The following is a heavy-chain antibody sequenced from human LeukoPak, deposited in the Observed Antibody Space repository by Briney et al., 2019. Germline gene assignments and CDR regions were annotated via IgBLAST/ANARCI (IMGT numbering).Heavy chain of an antibody. Sequence: SETLSLTCTVSGGSISSSSYYWGWIRQPPGKGLEWIGNIYYSGSTFYNPSLKSRVTISVDTSKNQFSLKLSSVTAADTAVYYCARHHYYDSSGYIAWFDPWGQGTLVTVSS. D-gene: IGHD3-22*01. CDR2: IYYSGST. CDR3: ARHHYYDSSGYIAWFDP. J-gene: IGHJ5*02. V-gene: IGHV4-39*01. CDR1: GGSISSSSYY.